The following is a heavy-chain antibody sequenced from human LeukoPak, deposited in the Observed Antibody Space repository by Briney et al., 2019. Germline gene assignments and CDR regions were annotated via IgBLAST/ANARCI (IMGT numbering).Heavy chain of an antibody. J-gene: IGHJ4*02. CDR3: ARDKYYGSGSYFEA. CDR1: GFTFIIYG. Sequence: GGSLRLSCAGSGFTFIIYGMHWVRQAPGKGLEWVKVISYDGSNKYYVDSVKGRFTISRDNSNSTLYLQMSSLRPDDTAVYYCARDKYYGSGSYFEAWGQGTLVTVSS. V-gene: IGHV3-30*03. CDR2: ISYDGSNK. D-gene: IGHD3-10*01.